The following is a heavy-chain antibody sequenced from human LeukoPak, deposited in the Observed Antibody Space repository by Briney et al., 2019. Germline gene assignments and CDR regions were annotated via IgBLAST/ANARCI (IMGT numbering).Heavy chain of an antibody. Sequence: SETLSLTCTVSGGSISRYYWSWIRQPPGKGLEWIGYIYYSGSTNYNPSLKSRVTISVDTSKNQFSLKLSSVTAADTAVYYCALLGYCSSTSCPWGMDVWGQGTTVTVSS. CDR1: GGSISRYY. V-gene: IGHV4-59*08. J-gene: IGHJ6*02. CDR2: IYYSGST. D-gene: IGHD2-2*01. CDR3: ALLGYCSSTSCPWGMDV.